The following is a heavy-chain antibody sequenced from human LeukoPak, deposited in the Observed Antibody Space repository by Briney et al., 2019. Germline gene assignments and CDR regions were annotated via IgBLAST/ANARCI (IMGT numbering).Heavy chain of an antibody. CDR3: ARVLSSGRTGYYFDY. J-gene: IGHJ4*02. CDR2: IYSSEST. CDR1: GGSISSHY. D-gene: IGHD6-19*01. V-gene: IGHV4-4*07. Sequence: SETLSLTCTVSGGSISSHYWSWIRQPAGKGLEWLGRIYSSESTNYNPSLKSRVTMSVDTSKNQFSLKLTSVTAADTAVYYCARVLSSGRTGYYFDYWGQGTLVTVSS.